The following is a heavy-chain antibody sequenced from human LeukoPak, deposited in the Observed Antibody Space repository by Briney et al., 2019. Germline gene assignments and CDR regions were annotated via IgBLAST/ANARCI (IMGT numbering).Heavy chain of an antibody. V-gene: IGHV4-34*01. Sequence: PSETLSLTCAVYGGSFSGYYWSWIRQPPGKGLEWIGEINHSGSTNYNPSLKSRVTISVDTSKNQFSLKLSSVTAADTAVYYCASRYYYDSSGYYTIPFDYFDYWGQGTLVTVSS. CDR1: GGSFSGYY. CDR2: INHSGST. CDR3: ASRYYYDSSGYYTIPFDYFDY. D-gene: IGHD3-22*01. J-gene: IGHJ4*02.